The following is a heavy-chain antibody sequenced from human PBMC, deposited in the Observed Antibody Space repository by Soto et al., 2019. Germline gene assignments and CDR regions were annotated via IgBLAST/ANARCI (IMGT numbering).Heavy chain of an antibody. CDR3: ARHSRIAVACSFGY. D-gene: IGHD6-19*01. V-gene: IGHV3-21*01. Sequence: EVQLVESGGGLVKPGGSLRLSCAASGFTFSSYSMNWVRQAPGKGLEWVSSISSSSSYIYYADSVKGRFTISRDNAKNSLYLLLNSQRGEETSVYYCARHSRIAVACSFGYWGQGTLVTVSS. J-gene: IGHJ4*02. CDR2: ISSSSSYI. CDR1: GFTFSSYS.